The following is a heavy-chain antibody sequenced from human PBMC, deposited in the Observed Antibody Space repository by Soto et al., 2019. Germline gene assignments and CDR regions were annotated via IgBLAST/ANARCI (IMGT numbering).Heavy chain of an antibody. D-gene: IGHD6-19*01. J-gene: IGHJ4*02. CDR1: GFTFSNAW. CDR3: TRLGYSSGWPFDY. V-gene: IGHV3-15*07. Sequence: GGSLRLSCAASGFTFSNAWMNWVRQAPGKGLEWVGRIKSKTDGGTTDYAAPVKGRFTISRDDSKNTLYLQMNSLKTEDTAVYYCTRLGYSSGWPFDYWGQGTLVTVSS. CDR2: IKSKTDGGTT.